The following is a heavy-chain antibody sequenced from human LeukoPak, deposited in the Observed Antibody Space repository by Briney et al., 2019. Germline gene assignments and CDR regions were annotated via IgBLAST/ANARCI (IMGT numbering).Heavy chain of an antibody. CDR1: GYTFTSYG. J-gene: IGHJ3*02. D-gene: IGHD3/OR15-3a*01. Sequence: SVNVSCKASGYTFTSYGISWVRQAPGQGLEWMGWISAYNGNTNYAQKLQGRVTMTTDTSTSTAYMELRRLRSDDAAVYYCASAIGWEGLVSDSFDIWGQGTMVTVSS. V-gene: IGHV1-18*01. CDR3: ASAIGWEGLVSDSFDI. CDR2: ISAYNGNT.